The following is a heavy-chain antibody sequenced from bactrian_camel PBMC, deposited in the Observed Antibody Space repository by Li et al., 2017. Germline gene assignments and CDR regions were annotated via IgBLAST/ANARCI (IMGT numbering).Heavy chain of an antibody. J-gene: IGHJ4*01. CDR1: GYTYNRNC. CDR2: IDPGGNP. D-gene: IGHD5*01. V-gene: IGHV3S53*01. Sequence: QVKLVESGGGSVQAGGSLRLSCRASGYTYNRNCMAWIRQAPGKRREGVATIDPGGNPNYVDSVKGRFTTSKDNANNTMYLEMNSLQLEDTYMYYCAAGFLMRCRADVPHSLYTSWGQGTQVTFS. CDR3: AAGFLMRCRADVPHSLYTS.